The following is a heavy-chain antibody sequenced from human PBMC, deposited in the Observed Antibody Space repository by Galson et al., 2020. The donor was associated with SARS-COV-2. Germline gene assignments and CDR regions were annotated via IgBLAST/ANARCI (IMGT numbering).Heavy chain of an antibody. J-gene: IGHJ3*02. CDR2: ISWNSGSI. Sequence: GGSLRLSCAASGFTFDDYAMHWVRQAPGKGLEWVSGISWNSGSIGYADSVKGRFTISRDNAKNSLYLQMNSLRAEDTALYYCAKDNWNEADAFDIWGQGTMVPVSS. CDR3: AKDNWNEADAFDI. CDR1: GFTFDDYA. D-gene: IGHD1-1*01. V-gene: IGHV3-9*01.